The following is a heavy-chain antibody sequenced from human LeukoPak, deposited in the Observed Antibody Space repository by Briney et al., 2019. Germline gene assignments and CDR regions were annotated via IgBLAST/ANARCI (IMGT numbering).Heavy chain of an antibody. V-gene: IGHV1-69*13. CDR1: GYTFTSYA. Sequence: ASVKVSCEASGYTFTSYAISWVRQAPGQGLEWMGGIIPIFGTANYAQKFQGRVTITADESTSTAYMELSSLRSEGTAVYYCARVPGTEEEGYWGQGTLVTVSS. D-gene: IGHD1-1*01. J-gene: IGHJ4*02. CDR2: IIPIFGTA. CDR3: ARVPGTEEEGY.